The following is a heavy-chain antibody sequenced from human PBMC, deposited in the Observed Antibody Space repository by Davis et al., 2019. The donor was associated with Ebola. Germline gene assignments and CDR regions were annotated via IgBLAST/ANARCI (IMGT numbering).Heavy chain of an antibody. Sequence: VKVSCKASGGTFSSYAISWVRQAPGQGLEWMGGIIPIFGTANYAQKFQGRVTITADKSTSTAYMELSSLRSEDTAVYYCAGSNWNYFYYYGMDVWGQGTTVTVSS. D-gene: IGHD1-1*01. CDR1: GGTFSSYA. CDR2: IIPIFGTA. V-gene: IGHV1-69*13. J-gene: IGHJ6*02. CDR3: AGSNWNYFYYYGMDV.